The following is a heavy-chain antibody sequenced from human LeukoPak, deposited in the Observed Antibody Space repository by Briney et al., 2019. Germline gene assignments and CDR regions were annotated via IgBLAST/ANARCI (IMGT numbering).Heavy chain of an antibody. J-gene: IGHJ6*03. CDR3: AKISGSYYYYYYMDV. V-gene: IGHV1-18*01. CDR2: ISAYNGNT. D-gene: IGHD2-15*01. Sequence: ASVKVSCKASGYTFTSYGISWVRQAPGQGLEWMGWISAYNGNTNYAQKLQGRVTMTTDTSTSTAYMELRSLRSDDTAVYHCAKISGSYYYYYYMDVWGKGTTVTVSS. CDR1: GYTFTSYG.